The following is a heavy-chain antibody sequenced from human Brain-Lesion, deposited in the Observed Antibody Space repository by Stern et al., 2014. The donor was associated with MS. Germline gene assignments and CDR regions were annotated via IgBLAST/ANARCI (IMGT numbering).Heavy chain of an antibody. CDR1: GFSFEDHG. V-gene: IGHV3-9*01. Sequence: VQLVESGGGVVQPGRSLRLSCEASGFSFEDHGMHWVRQAPGKGLGWVAGITWNSGTIAYADSVKGRFTISRDDAKNSLYLHMNGLRAEDTALYYCAKDMMDYFGSGTFGSFDHWGQGTLVTVSS. J-gene: IGHJ4*02. CDR3: AKDMMDYFGSGTFGSFDH. D-gene: IGHD3-10*01. CDR2: ITWNSGTI.